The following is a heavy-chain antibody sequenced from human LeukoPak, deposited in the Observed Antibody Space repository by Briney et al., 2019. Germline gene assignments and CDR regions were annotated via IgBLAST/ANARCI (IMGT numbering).Heavy chain of an antibody. D-gene: IGHD3-22*01. CDR3: ARCSPGDSSNFYAVLQY. CDR1: GGTFSSYA. V-gene: IGHV1-69*06. Sequence: SVKVSCKASGGTFSSYAVSWVRLTPGQGLEWLGGIIPVFGTATYAQKFQAKVTMTADKSTNTAYLEISSLTSDDTAVYYCARCSPGDSSNFYAVLQYWGQGTQVTVST. J-gene: IGHJ4*02. CDR2: IIPVFGTA.